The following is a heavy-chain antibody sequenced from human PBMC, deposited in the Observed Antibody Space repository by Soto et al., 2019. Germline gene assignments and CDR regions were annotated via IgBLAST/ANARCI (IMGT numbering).Heavy chain of an antibody. Sequence: QVQLQESGPGLVKPSQTLSLTCTVSGGSISSGGYYWSRIRQNPGKGLEWIGYIYYSGSTYYNPSLKSRVTISVDTSKNQSSLKLSSVPAADTAVYYCAREGGIVGATAANSCGQGTLVTVSS. CDR2: IYYSGST. V-gene: IGHV4-31*03. CDR1: GGSISSGGYY. CDR3: AREGGIVGATAANS. D-gene: IGHD1-26*01. J-gene: IGHJ4*02.